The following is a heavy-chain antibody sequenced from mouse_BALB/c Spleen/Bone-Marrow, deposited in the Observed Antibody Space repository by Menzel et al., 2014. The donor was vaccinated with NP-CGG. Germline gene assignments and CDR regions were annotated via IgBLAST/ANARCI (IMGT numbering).Heavy chain of an antibody. J-gene: IGHJ2*01. CDR1: GYAFXSYN. V-gene: IGHV1S135*01. CDR3: ARHSYYGSSLFDY. Sequence: VQLKESGPELVKPGASVKVSCKASGYAFXSYNMYWVKQSHGKSLEWIGYIDPYNGGTSYNQKFKGKATLTVDKSSSTAYMHLNSLTSEDSAVYYCARHSYYGSSLFDYWGQGTTLTVSS. D-gene: IGHD1-1*01. CDR2: IDPYNGGT.